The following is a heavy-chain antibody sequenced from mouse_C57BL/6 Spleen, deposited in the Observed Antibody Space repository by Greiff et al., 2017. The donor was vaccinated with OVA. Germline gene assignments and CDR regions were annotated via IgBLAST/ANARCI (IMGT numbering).Heavy chain of an antibody. D-gene: IGHD1-1*01. CDR2: ISYDGSN. J-gene: IGHJ3*01. V-gene: IGHV3-6*01. Sequence: ESGPGLVKPSQSLSLTCSVTGYSITSGYYWNWIRQFPGSKLEWMGYISYDGSNNYNPSLKNRISITRDTSKNQFFLKLNSVTTEDTATYYCAREEDYYGSSSFAYWGQGTLVTVSA. CDR1: GYSITSGYY. CDR3: AREEDYYGSSSFAY.